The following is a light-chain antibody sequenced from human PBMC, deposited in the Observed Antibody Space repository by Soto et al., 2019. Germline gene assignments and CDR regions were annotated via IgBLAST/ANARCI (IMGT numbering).Light chain of an antibody. CDR1: QSLLHTNGYNY. V-gene: IGKV2-28*01. CDR3: IQALQIRVE. CDR2: LGS. J-gene: IGKJ1*01. Sequence: DSVMTQSPLSLSVTPGEPASISCRSSQSLLHTNGYNYLDWYLQRPGQSPQLLIYLGSHRASGVPDRFSDVESRINYTQKISRVEPEDVGVQYGIQALQIRVEFGQGTKVQI.